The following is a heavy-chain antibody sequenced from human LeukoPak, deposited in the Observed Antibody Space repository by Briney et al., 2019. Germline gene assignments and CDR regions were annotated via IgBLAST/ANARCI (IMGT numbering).Heavy chain of an antibody. CDR1: GGTFSSYA. J-gene: IGHJ4*02. D-gene: IGHD3-3*01. CDR3: ARAIRFLEWLLYY. Sequence: SVKVSCKASGGTFSSYAISWVRQAPGQGLEWMEGIIPIFGTANYAQKFQGRVTITADESTSTAYMELSSLRSEDTAVYYCARAIRFLEWLLYYWGQGTLVTVSS. CDR2: IIPIFGTA. V-gene: IGHV1-69*13.